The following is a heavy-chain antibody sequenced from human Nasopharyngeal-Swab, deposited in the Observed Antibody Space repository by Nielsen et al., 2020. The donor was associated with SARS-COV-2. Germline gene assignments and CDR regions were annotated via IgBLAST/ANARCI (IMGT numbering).Heavy chain of an antibody. CDR3: VRDTPAMFAY. J-gene: IGHJ4*02. V-gene: IGHV3-7*01. CDR1: GFNFSSYS. Sequence: GESLKISCAVSGFNFSSYSMSWVRQAPGKGLEWLATIKQGGGERYYVDSVKGRFTISSDNAKNSVYLQINSLRAEDTAVYYCVRDTPAMFAYWGQGTLVTVSA. CDR2: IKQGGGER.